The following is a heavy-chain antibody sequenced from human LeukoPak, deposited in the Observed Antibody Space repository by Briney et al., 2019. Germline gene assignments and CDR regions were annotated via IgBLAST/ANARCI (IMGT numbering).Heavy chain of an antibody. D-gene: IGHD6-13*01. V-gene: IGHV3-9*01. CDR2: ISWNSGSI. CDR3: AKQGPTYSSSWYYFDY. CDR1: GFTFDDYA. J-gene: IGHJ4*02. Sequence: GRSLRLSCAASGFTFDDYAMHWVRQAPGKGLEWVSGISWNSGSIGYADSMKGRFTISRDNTKNSLYLQMNSLRAEDTALYYCAKQGPTYSSSWYYFDYWGQGTLVTVSS.